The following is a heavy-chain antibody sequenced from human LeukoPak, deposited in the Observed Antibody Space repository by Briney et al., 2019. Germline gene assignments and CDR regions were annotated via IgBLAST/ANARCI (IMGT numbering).Heavy chain of an antibody. Sequence: ASAKVSCKASGYTFTSYGITWVRQAPGRGLEWMGWISPYNGNTNYAQNLQGRVTMTTDTSTSTAYMELRSLRSDDTAVYYCAREWGHYYDAWGQGTMVAVSS. CDR3: AREWGHYYDA. CDR1: GYTFTSYG. D-gene: IGHD3-22*01. CDR2: ISPYNGNT. V-gene: IGHV1-18*01. J-gene: IGHJ3*01.